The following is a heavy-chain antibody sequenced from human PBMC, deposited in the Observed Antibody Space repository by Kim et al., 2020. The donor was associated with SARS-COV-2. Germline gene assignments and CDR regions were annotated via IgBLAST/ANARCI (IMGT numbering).Heavy chain of an antibody. D-gene: IGHD6-13*01. V-gene: IGHV3-74*01. J-gene: IGHJ4*02. Sequence: GGSLRLYCTASGFTFKNYWMHWVRQAPGKGLVWASGTNSDGSTTDYADSVKGRFTISRDNAKNTLYLQMNSLRAEDTALYYCTRGGVAGVHDYWGQGTPV. CDR1: GFTFKNYW. CDR2: TNSDGSTT. CDR3: TRGGVAGVHDY.